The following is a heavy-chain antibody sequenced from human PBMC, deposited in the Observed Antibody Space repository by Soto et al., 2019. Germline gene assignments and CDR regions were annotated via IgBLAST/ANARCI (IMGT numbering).Heavy chain of an antibody. J-gene: IGHJ4*02. CDR1: GFTFSSYG. CDR2: ISYDGSNK. CDR3: AKDGSGSSDY. Sequence: QVQLVESGGGVVQPGRSLRLSCAASGFTFSSYGMHWVRQAPGKGLEWVAVISYDGSNKSYADSVKGRFTISRDNSKNTLYLQMNSLRAEDTAVYYCAKDGSGSSDYWGQGTLVTVSS. V-gene: IGHV3-30*18. D-gene: IGHD3-10*01.